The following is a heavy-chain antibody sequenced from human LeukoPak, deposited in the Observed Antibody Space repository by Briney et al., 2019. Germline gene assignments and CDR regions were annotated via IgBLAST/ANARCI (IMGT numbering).Heavy chain of an antibody. Sequence: GGSLRLSCAASGFTFSSYEMNWVRQAPGKGLEWGSYISSSGSTIYYADSVKGRFTISRDNAKNSMYLQMNSLRAEDTAVYYCARFLWSGYLFDYWGQGTLVTVSS. J-gene: IGHJ4*02. V-gene: IGHV3-48*03. D-gene: IGHD3-3*01. CDR2: ISSSGSTI. CDR1: GFTFSSYE. CDR3: ARFLWSGYLFDY.